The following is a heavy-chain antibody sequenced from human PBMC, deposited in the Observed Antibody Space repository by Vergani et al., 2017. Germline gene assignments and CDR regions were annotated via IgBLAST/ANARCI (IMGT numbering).Heavy chain of an antibody. Sequence: EVRLVESGGGLVKPGGSLRLSCQVSGFDFSQAWMNWVRQSPGKRVEYIGLSKPKTEGRRTHYNVAMKGRVTISRDDSKSVFCLEMTKLEPGDTAVYYCWDTNYANRWDFWGQGSLVTVSS. D-gene: IGHD2-8*01. CDR2: SKPKTEGRRT. CDR1: GFDFSQAW. V-gene: IGHV3-15*01. CDR3: WDTNYANRWDF. J-gene: IGHJ4*02.